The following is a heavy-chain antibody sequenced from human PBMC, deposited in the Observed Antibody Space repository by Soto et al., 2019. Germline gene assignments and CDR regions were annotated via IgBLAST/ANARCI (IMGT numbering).Heavy chain of an antibody. CDR1: GGTFSSYA. CDR2: IIPIFGTA. V-gene: IGHV1-69*01. D-gene: IGHD5-12*01. J-gene: IGHJ4*02. Sequence: QVQLVQSGAEVKKPGSSVKVSCKASGGTFSSYAISWVRQAPGQGLEWMGGIIPIFGTANYAQKFQGRVTMTADESTSTGYMELSSLRSEDTAVYYCATFSRDGYNLNAYWGQGTLVAVSS. CDR3: ATFSRDGYNLNAY.